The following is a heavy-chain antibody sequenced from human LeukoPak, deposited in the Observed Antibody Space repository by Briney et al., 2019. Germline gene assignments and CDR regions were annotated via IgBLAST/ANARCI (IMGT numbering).Heavy chain of an antibody. CDR3: ARDGDYHGNSVLFDY. D-gene: IGHD4-23*01. V-gene: IGHV1-46*01. CDR2: INPSGGST. J-gene: IGHJ4*02. Sequence: ASGRVSCKTSGYTFTNYFIHWVRQAPGQGLEWMGIINPSGGSTTFSPKFQGRITLTRDTSTNTVYLDLSSLRSEDTAVYYCARDGDYHGNSVLFDYWGQGTQVTVSS. CDR1: GYTFTNYF.